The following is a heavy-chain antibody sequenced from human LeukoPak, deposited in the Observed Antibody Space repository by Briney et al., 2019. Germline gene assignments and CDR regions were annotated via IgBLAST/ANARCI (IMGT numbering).Heavy chain of an antibody. CDR3: ARGSTGYCGGDCYPTTYYFDY. D-gene: IGHD2-21*01. V-gene: IGHV3-21*01. CDR2: ISSSSSYI. CDR1: GFTFSSYS. Sequence: GGSLRLSCAASGFTFSSYSMNWVRQAPGKGLEWVSSISSSSSYIYYADSVKGRFTISRDNAKNSLYLQMNSLRAEDTAVYYCARGSTGYCGGDCYPTTYYFDYWGQGTLVTVSS. J-gene: IGHJ4*02.